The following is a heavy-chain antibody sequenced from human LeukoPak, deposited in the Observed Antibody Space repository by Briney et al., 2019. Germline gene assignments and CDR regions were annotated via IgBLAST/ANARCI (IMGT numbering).Heavy chain of an antibody. Sequence: SETLSLTCAVYGGSFSGYYWSWIRQPPGKGLEWIGEINHSGSTNYNPSLKSRVTISVDTSKNQFSLKLSSVTAADTAVYYCAREESGGSYWFDPWGQGTLVTVSS. V-gene: IGHV4-34*01. CDR1: GGSFSGYY. D-gene: IGHD1-26*01. J-gene: IGHJ5*02. CDR3: AREESGGSYWFDP. CDR2: INHSGST.